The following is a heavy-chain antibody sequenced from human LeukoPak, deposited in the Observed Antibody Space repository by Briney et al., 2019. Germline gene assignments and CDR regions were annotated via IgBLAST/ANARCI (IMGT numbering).Heavy chain of an antibody. CDR3: AKDRGGAHHFDVLAPVDY. Sequence: GGSLRLSCAASGFSFNNYDVSWVRQAPGKGLEWLAAISWGGRTTYYADHVKGRFTSCRDNSKNTLDLQMDSLRVEDTAMYYCAKDRGGAHHFDVLAPVDYWGQGTLVTVSS. CDR2: ISWGGRTT. J-gene: IGHJ4*02. CDR1: GFSFNNYD. D-gene: IGHD3-9*01. V-gene: IGHV3-23*01.